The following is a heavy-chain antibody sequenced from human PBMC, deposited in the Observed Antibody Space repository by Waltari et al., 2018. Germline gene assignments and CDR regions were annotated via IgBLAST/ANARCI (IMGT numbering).Heavy chain of an antibody. CDR2: IYSSGST. CDR1: GDSISGSYY. D-gene: IGHD2-21*01. V-gene: IGHV4-61*09. Sequence: QLQLQQSGPGLVKPSQTLSLACSLSGDSISGSYYWNWVRQTAGEGLEWLGYIYSSGSTKYNHPLQSRATISIVNKTQFSLKLAAVTAADTAVYYCARSDVVVAPARNNYYFPMEVWGQGTTVTVSS. J-gene: IGHJ6*03. CDR3: ARSDVVVAPARNNYYFPMEV.